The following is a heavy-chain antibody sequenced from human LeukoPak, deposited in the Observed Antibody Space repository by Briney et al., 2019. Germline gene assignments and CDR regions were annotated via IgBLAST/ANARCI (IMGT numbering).Heavy chain of an antibody. Sequence: GGSLRLSCAASGFSFSNYAMSWVRQAPGKGLEWVSAISATGGFTYYADSVIGRFTISRDDSKNTLYLQMNSLRANDTAIYYCANHRTPDRYHWNYFDYWGQGTLVTVSS. J-gene: IGHJ4*02. CDR2: ISATGGFT. V-gene: IGHV3-23*01. D-gene: IGHD1-20*01. CDR3: ANHRTPDRYHWNYFDY. CDR1: GFSFSNYA.